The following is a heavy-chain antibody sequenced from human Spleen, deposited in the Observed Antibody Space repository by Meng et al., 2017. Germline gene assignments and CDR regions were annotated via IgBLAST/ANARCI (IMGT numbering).Heavy chain of an antibody. Sequence: QVRLRQGGAGLVKPSEPLSLTCVVSGGSFSDYYWSWLRHPPGKGLEWIGEINHSGSTNYNPSLESRATISVDTSQNNLSLKLSSVTAADSAVYYCARGPTTMAHDFDYWGQGTLVTVSS. J-gene: IGHJ4*02. D-gene: IGHD4-11*01. CDR2: INHSGST. CDR1: GGSFSDYY. CDR3: ARGPTTMAHDFDY. V-gene: IGHV4-34*01.